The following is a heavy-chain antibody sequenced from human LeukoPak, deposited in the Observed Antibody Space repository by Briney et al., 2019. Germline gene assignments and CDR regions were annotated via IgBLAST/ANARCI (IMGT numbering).Heavy chain of an antibody. CDR2: ISGSGGST. CDR3: AKLQVTADYYYYMDV. D-gene: IGHD2-21*02. Sequence: PGGSLRLSCAASGFTFSSYGMSWVRQAPGKGLEWVSAISGSGGSTYYADSVKGLFTISRDNSKNTLYLQMNSLRAEDTAVYYCAKLQVTADYYYYMDVWGKGTTVTIS. J-gene: IGHJ6*03. V-gene: IGHV3-23*01. CDR1: GFTFSSYG.